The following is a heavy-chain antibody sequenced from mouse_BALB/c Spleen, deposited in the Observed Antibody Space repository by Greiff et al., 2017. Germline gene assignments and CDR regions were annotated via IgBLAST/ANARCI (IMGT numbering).Heavy chain of an antibody. CDR1: GFTFSSFG. J-gene: IGHJ4*01. V-gene: IGHV5-17*02. Sequence: DVMLVESGGGLVQPGGSLKLSCAASGFTFSSFGMHWVRQAPEKGLEWVAYISSGSSTIYYADTVKGRFTISRDNPKNTLFLQMTSLRSEDTAMYYCARTDTTVVAEMDYWGQGTSVTVSS. D-gene: IGHD1-1*01. CDR3: ARTDTTVVAEMDY. CDR2: ISSGSSTI.